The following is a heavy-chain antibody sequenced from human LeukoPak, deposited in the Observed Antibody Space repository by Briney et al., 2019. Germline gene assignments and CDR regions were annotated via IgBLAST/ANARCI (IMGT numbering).Heavy chain of an antibody. D-gene: IGHD2-21*02. J-gene: IGHJ5*02. CDR2: IYHSGST. Sequence: SETLSLTCAVSGGSISSSNWWSWVRQPPGKGLEWIGEIYHSGSTNYNPSLKSRVTISVDKSKNQFSLKLSSVTAADTAVYYCAVYCGGDCYSGVNNWFDPWGQGTLVTVSA. CDR1: GGSISSSNW. CDR3: AVYCGGDCYSGVNNWFDP. V-gene: IGHV4-4*02.